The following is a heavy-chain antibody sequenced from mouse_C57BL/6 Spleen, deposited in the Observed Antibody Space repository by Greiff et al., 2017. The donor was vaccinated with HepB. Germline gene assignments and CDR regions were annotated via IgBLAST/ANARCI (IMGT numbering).Heavy chain of an antibody. Sequence: VQLQQPGAELVKPGASVKLSCKASGYTFTSYWMHWVKQRPGRGLEWIGRIDPEDGETKYAPKFQGKATITADTSSNTAYLQLSSLTSEDTAVYYCARGYYGSSQFAYWGQGTLVTVSA. J-gene: IGHJ3*01. D-gene: IGHD1-1*01. CDR3: ARGYYGSSQFAY. V-gene: IGHV14-2*01. CDR1: GYTFTSYW. CDR2: IDPEDGET.